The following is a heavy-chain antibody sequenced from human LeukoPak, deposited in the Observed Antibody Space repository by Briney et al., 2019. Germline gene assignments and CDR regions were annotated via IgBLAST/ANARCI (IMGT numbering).Heavy chain of an antibody. CDR1: GFTFSSDG. J-gene: IGHJ4*02. D-gene: IGHD3-9*01. CDR3: AKEGYDTLTEFDY. V-gene: IGHV3-30*18. Sequence: SGGSLRLSCAASGFTFSSDGMHWVRQAPGKGLEWVAVISYDGSNKYYADSVKGRFTISRDNSKNTLYLQMNSLRAEDTAVYYCAKEGYDTLTEFDYWGQGTLVTVSS. CDR2: ISYDGSNK.